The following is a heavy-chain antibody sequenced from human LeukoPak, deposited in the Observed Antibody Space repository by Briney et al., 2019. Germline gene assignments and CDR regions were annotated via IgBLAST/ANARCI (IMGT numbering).Heavy chain of an antibody. D-gene: IGHD1-26*01. CDR2: IKLDGSEK. V-gene: IGHV3-7*01. Sequence: PGGSLRLSCVASGFTFGKYWMSWVRQAPGKGLEWVANIKLDGSEKNYVDSVKGRFTISRDNSKNTLYLHMNSLRAEDTAMYYCAGQGAMTTRVDYFLHWGQGTLVTVSS. CDR1: GFTFGKYW. CDR3: AGQGAMTTRVDYFLH. J-gene: IGHJ1*01.